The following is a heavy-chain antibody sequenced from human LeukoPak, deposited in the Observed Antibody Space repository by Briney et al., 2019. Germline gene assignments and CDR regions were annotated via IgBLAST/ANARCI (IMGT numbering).Heavy chain of an antibody. J-gene: IGHJ3*02. CDR1: GGSISSYY. D-gene: IGHD3-22*01. Sequence: SETLSLTCTVCGGSISSYYWSWIRQPPGKGMEWIGYIYYSGSTNYNPSLKSRVTISVDKSKNQFSVKRSYVTAADTGVDYWGRDRTDSSGYYYAFDIWGQGTMVTVSS. CDR2: IYYSGST. V-gene: IGHV4-59*01. CDR3: GRDRTDSSGYYYAFDI.